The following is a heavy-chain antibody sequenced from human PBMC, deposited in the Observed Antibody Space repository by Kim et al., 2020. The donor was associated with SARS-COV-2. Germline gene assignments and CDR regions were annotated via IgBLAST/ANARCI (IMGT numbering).Heavy chain of an antibody. CDR2: VNPKDGGT. Sequence: ASVKVSCKASGYTFNDYSIHWVRQAPGQGLEWMGWVNPKDGGTNFAQKFQDRVLMTTDSSISTAYMELSSLRSEDTAVYFCARGPPWATSDWCRGSLV. V-gene: IGHV1-2*02. D-gene: IGHD1-26*01. J-gene: IGHJ1*01. CDR1: GYTFNDYS. CDR3: ARGPPWATSD.